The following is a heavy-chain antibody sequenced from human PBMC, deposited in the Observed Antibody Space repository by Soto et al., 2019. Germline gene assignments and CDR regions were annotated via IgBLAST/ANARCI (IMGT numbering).Heavy chain of an antibody. V-gene: IGHV4-59*01. Sequence: SETLSLTCTVSGGSISSYYWSWIRQPPGKGLEWIGYIYYSGSTNYNPSLKSRVTISVDTSKNQFSLKLSSVTAADTAVYYCARDDYRYYYYYGMDVWGQGTTVTAP. J-gene: IGHJ6*02. D-gene: IGHD4-17*01. CDR3: ARDDYRYYYYYGMDV. CDR1: GGSISSYY. CDR2: IYYSGST.